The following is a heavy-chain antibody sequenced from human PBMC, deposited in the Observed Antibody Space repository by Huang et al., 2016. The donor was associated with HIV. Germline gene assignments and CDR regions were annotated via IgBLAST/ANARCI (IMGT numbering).Heavy chain of an antibody. J-gene: IGHJ4*02. Sequence: QVQLQESGPGLVKPSQTLSLTCTVSGGAISSDDYFWNWVRPSPGKGLEWIGYIFYSGSPYYNPSLTSRGAISVDSSKNQFSLRLSSVTAADTAVYYCARSFGELLVSFYFDSWGQGILVTVSS. V-gene: IGHV4-30-4*08. CDR1: GGAISSDDYF. CDR3: ARSFGELLVSFYFDS. CDR2: IFYSGSP. D-gene: IGHD3-10*01.